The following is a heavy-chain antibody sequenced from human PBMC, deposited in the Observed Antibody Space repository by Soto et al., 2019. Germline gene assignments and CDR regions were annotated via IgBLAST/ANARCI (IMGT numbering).Heavy chain of an antibody. Sequence: EVQLLESGGGLVQPGGSLRLSCAASGFTFSSYAMSWVLQAPGKGLEWVSAISGSGGSTYYAESVKGRFTISRDNSKNTLYLQMNSLRAEDTAVYYCAKLLTTVTTYYYYGMDVWGQGTTVTVSS. CDR2: ISGSGGST. CDR3: AKLLTTVTTYYYYGMDV. J-gene: IGHJ6*02. V-gene: IGHV3-23*01. CDR1: GFTFSSYA. D-gene: IGHD4-17*01.